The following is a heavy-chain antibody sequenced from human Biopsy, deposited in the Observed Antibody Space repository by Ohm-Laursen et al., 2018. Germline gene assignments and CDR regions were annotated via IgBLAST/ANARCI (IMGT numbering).Heavy chain of an antibody. J-gene: IGHJ1*01. CDR3: AKGQDLRGGAEYFQH. Sequence: ASVKVSCKASGYTFTGQDLHWVRQVPGQGLEWMGWINPHSGTTKFAQEFQGRVTMTRDTSITTAYMELRRLRSDDTAVYYCAKGQDLRGGAEYFQHWGQGALVTVSS. CDR2: INPHSGTT. V-gene: IGHV1-2*02. CDR1: GYTFTGQD. D-gene: IGHD2-15*01.